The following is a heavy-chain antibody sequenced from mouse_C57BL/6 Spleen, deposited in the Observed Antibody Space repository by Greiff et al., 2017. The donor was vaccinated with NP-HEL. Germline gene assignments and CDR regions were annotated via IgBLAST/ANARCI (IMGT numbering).Heavy chain of an antibody. CDR2: IYPGDGDT. CDR1: GYAFSSSW. D-gene: IGHD1-1*01. Sequence: QVQLKESGPELAKPGASVKISCKASGYAFSSSWMNWVKQRPGKGLEWIGRIYPGDGDTNYNGKFKGKATLTADKSSSTAYMQLSSLTSEDSAVYFCARDYYGSSYLFAYWGQGTLVTVSA. CDR3: ARDYYGSSYLFAY. J-gene: IGHJ3*01. V-gene: IGHV1-82*01.